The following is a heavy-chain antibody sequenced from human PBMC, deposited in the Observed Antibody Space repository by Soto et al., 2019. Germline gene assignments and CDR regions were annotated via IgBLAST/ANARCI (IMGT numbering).Heavy chain of an antibody. CDR2: ISYDGSNK. CDR1: GFTFSSYA. V-gene: IGHV3-30-3*01. CDR3: EREHGSGPYYFDY. D-gene: IGHD3-10*01. Sequence: QVQLVESGGGVVQPGRSLRLSCAASGFTFSSYAMHWVRQAPGKGLEWVAVISYDGSNKYYADSVKGRFTISRDNSKNTLYLQMNSLRAEDTAVYYCEREHGSGPYYFDYWGQGTLVTVSS. J-gene: IGHJ4*02.